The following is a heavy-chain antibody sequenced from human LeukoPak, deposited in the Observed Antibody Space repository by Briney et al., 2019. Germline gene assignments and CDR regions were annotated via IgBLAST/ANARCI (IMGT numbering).Heavy chain of an antibody. CDR3: ARVLSSGYSPFDY. CDR1: GFTFSDYY. Sequence: GVSLRLSCAASGFTFSDYYMTWIRQAPGKGLEWVSHLSSTGSSQYYKDSVKGRFTISRDNTKNSLYVQMISLRPEDTAVYYCARVLSSGYSPFDYWGQGTLVTVSS. D-gene: IGHD3-22*01. J-gene: IGHJ4*02. V-gene: IGHV3-11*01. CDR2: LSSTGSSQ.